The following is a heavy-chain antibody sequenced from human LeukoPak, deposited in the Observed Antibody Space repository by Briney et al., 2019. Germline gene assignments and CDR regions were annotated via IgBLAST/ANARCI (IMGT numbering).Heavy chain of an antibody. D-gene: IGHD3-22*01. CDR2: INEDGSER. CDR1: GFTYNTYW. Sequence: GGSLRLSCAVSGFTYNTYWMIWVRQAPGKGPEGVASINEDGSERYYVDSVTGRFTISRDNAKNSLFLQMNSLRVEDTAVYYCVRFVGYYDNWGQGTLVTVSS. CDR3: VRFVGYYDN. V-gene: IGHV3-7*01. J-gene: IGHJ4*02.